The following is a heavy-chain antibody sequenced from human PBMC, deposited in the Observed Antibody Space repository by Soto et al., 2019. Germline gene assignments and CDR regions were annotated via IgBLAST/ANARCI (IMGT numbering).Heavy chain of an antibody. Sequence: EVQLVESGGGLVKPGGSLSLSCAASGFTFSNAWMSWVRQAPGKGLEWVGRIKSKTEGGTTDYAAPVKGRFTISSDNSKNTLYLQMNSLKTEDTAVYYCTTDPLFYDSSGHVDYWGQGTLVTVSS. J-gene: IGHJ4*02. CDR2: IKSKTEGGTT. D-gene: IGHD3-22*01. CDR3: TTDPLFYDSSGHVDY. CDR1: GFTFSNAW. V-gene: IGHV3-15*01.